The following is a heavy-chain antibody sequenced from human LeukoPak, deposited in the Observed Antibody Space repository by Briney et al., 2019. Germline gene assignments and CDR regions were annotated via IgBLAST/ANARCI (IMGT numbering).Heavy chain of an antibody. CDR2: INHSGYT. CDR3: TRAVAEHPD. CDR1: GVAFSNYY. V-gene: IGHV4-34*01. D-gene: IGHD6-19*01. Sequence: PSETLSLTCAVSGVAFSNYYWSWVRQSPRQGLEWIGEINHSGYTNYNPSLKSRVTMSIDTSKNQFSLLLTSVTAADAGVYYCTRAVAEHPDWGQGTLVTVSS. J-gene: IGHJ4*02.